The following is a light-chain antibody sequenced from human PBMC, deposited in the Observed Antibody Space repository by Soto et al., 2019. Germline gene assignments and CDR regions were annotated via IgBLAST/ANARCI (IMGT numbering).Light chain of an antibody. J-gene: IGKJ3*01. V-gene: IGKV3-15*01. CDR2: GAS. CDR3: QQYNKGPLS. CDR1: QSFTSN. Sequence: EIVMTQSPATLSVSPGERATLSCRASQSFTSNLAWYQQKPGQAPRLLIYGASTRATGIPATFSGSGSGTEFTLTISSLQSEDFAVYYCQQYNKGPLSFGPGTKVEIK.